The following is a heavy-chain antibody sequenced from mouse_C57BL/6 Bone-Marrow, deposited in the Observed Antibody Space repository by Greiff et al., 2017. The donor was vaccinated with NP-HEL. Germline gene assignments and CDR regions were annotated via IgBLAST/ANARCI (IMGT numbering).Heavy chain of an antibody. CDR1: GYTFTDYE. D-gene: IGHD2-1*01. CDR2: IDPETGGT. J-gene: IGHJ2*01. V-gene: IGHV1-15*01. Sequence: QVQLQQSGAELVRPGASVTLSCKASGYTFTDYEMHWVKQTPVHGLEWIGAIDPETGGTAYNQKFKGKAILTADKSSSTAYMELRSLTSEDSAVYYCTSPGPLYYGNYDYWGQGTTLTVSS. CDR3: TSPGPLYYGNYDY.